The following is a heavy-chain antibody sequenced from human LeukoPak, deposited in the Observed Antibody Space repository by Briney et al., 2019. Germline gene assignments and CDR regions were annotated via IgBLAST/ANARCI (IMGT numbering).Heavy chain of an antibody. CDR2: INPSGGST. Sequence: ASVKVSCKASGYTFTSYYMHWVRQAPGQGLEWMGIINPSGGSTSYAQKFQGRVTMTRDMSTSTVYMELSSLRSDDTAVYYCARGSLPVLRYFDWLAPWFDPWGQGTLVTVSS. CDR3: ARGSLPVLRYFDWLAPWFDP. D-gene: IGHD3-9*01. V-gene: IGHV1-46*01. CDR1: GYTFTSYY. J-gene: IGHJ5*02.